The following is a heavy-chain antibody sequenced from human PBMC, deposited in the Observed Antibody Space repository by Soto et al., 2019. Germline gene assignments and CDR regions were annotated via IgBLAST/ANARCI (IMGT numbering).Heavy chain of an antibody. D-gene: IGHD6-13*01. CDR2: ISGSGGST. V-gene: IGHV3-23*01. CDR1: GFTFSNYA. CDR3: AKDQGSSWYEIDY. Sequence: GGSLRLSCAASGFTFSNYAMNWVRQAPGKGLEWVSVISGSGGSTYYADSVKGRFTISRDNSKNTLYLQMNSLRAEDTAVYYCAKDQGSSWYEIDYWGQGTLVTVSS. J-gene: IGHJ4*02.